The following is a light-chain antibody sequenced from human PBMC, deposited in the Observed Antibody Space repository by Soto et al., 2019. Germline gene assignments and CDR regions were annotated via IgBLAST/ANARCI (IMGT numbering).Light chain of an antibody. Sequence: QSVLIQPPSVSGTPGQRVTITCSGSRSNIGTKTVNWYQKLPGSAPKLLIYDNNQRPSGVPDRFSGSKSGTSASLAISGLQSEDEAEYYCATWDDSVKGWVFGGGTKLTVL. CDR1: RSNIGTKT. CDR2: DNN. V-gene: IGLV1-44*01. J-gene: IGLJ3*02. CDR3: ATWDDSVKGWV.